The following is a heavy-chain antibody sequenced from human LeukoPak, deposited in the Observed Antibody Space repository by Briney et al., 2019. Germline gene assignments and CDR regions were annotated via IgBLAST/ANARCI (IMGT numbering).Heavy chain of an antibody. CDR1: GFIFDEYG. J-gene: IGHJ1*01. D-gene: IGHD3-10*01. V-gene: IGHV3-20*04. Sequence: GGSLRLSCAASGFIFDEYGMRWVRHARGKGVEWDSGISLNGGSREYADSVEGRFISSRDKDKNSLHVQMNSLRAEDTALYYCVRSITMFQYWGQGTLVTVSS. CDR3: VRSITMFQY. CDR2: ISLNGGSR.